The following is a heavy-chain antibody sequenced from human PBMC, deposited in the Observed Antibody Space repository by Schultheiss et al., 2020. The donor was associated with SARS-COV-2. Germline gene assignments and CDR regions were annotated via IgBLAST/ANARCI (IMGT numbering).Heavy chain of an antibody. D-gene: IGHD3-22*01. CDR2: IIPIFGTA. CDR3: ARSPPEHYYDSSGYYITPFDY. J-gene: IGHJ4*02. CDR1: GGTFSSYA. Sequence: GGSLRLSCKASGGTFSSYAISWVRQAPGQGLEWMGGIIPIFGTANYAQKFQGRVTITADESTSTAYMELSSLRSEDTAVYYCARSPPEHYYDSSGYYITPFDYWGQGTLVTVSS. V-gene: IGHV1-69*01.